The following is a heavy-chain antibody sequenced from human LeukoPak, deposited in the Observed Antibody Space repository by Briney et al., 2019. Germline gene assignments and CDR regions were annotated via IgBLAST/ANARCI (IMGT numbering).Heavy chain of an antibody. J-gene: IGHJ4*02. CDR1: GFTFNNYG. V-gene: IGHV3-23*01. D-gene: IGHD2-2*01. CDR3: SKWKAIVLVPEARSPIDY. CDR2: ISGSGVTT. Sequence: QAGGSLRLSCAASGFTFNNYGLSWVRQAPGKGLEWVSAISGSGVTTYYADSVKGRFTISRDNSKNTLYLQMNSLRAEDTAVYYCSKWKAIVLVPEARSPIDYWGQGTLVTVSS.